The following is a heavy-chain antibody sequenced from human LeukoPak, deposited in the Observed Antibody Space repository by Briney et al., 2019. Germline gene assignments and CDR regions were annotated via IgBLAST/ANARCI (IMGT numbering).Heavy chain of an antibody. V-gene: IGHV4-34*01. Sequence: ASETLSLTCAVYGGSFSGYYWSWIRQPPGKGLEWIGEINHSGSTNYNLSLKSRVTISVDTSKNQFSLKLSSVTAADTAVYYCARGALLTGYYQDYWGQGTLVTVSS. CDR1: GGSFSGYY. J-gene: IGHJ4*02. CDR2: INHSGST. D-gene: IGHD3-9*01. CDR3: ARGALLTGYYQDY.